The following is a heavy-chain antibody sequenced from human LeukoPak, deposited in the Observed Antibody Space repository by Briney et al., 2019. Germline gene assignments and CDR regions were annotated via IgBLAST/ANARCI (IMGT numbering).Heavy chain of an antibody. J-gene: IGHJ4*02. D-gene: IGHD1-26*01. Sequence: GGSLRLACAASGFTVNNNRMGWVRQAPGKGLEWVSITYSGGTTYYADSVRGRFTISRDNSKNTLYLQMNSLRAGDTAVYYCAKDPIFSGSYGVFDSWGQGTLVTVSS. CDR1: GFTVNNNR. CDR2: TYSGGTT. V-gene: IGHV3-53*01. CDR3: AKDPIFSGSYGVFDS.